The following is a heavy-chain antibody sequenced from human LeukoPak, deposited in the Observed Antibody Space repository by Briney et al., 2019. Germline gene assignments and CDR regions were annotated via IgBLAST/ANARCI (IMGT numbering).Heavy chain of an antibody. V-gene: IGHV4-61*02. CDR2: IYTSGST. J-gene: IGHJ4*01. CDR3: ARAPPYSGTPDY. CDR1: GGSINSGSYY. D-gene: IGHD1-1*01. Sequence: SETLSLTCTVSGGSINSGSYYWSWIRQPAGKGLEWIGRIYTSGSTNYNPSLKSRVTISVDTSKNQFSLKLSSVTAADTAVYYCARAPPYSGTPDYWGQGTLVTVSS.